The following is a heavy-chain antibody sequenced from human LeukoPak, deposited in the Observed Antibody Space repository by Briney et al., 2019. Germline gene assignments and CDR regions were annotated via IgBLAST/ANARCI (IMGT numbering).Heavy chain of an antibody. CDR3: ARGHS. V-gene: IGHV3-64*02. J-gene: IGHJ4*02. CDR2: VGHSGTYT. CDR1: GFTFSDYT. Sequence: AGGSLRLSCSASGFTFSDYTMHWVRQAPGKGLEYVSAVGHSGTYTYADSVKGRFTISRDNSKNTLYLQMGSLRTEDMGVYYCARGHSWGQGALVTVSS.